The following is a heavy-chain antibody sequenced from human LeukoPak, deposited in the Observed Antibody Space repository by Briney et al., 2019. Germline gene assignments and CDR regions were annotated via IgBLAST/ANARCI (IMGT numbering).Heavy chain of an antibody. CDR3: GRAVGSWIESF. J-gene: IGHJ4*02. CDR2: ISNSGIIT. CDR1: GFTFSTYE. Sequence: GGSLRLSCVVSGFTFSTYEMNWVRQAPGKGLEWVSYISNSGIITYYADSVKGRFTISRDNAKNSLYLQMNSLRAEDTAVYYCGRAVGSWIESFGGQGTLVTVSS. V-gene: IGHV3-48*03. D-gene: IGHD5-12*01.